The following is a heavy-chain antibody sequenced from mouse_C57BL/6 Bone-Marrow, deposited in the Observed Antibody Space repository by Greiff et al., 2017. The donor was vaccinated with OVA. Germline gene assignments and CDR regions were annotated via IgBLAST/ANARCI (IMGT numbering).Heavy chain of an antibody. D-gene: IGHD2-2*01. Sequence: EVQGVESGGGLVKPGGSLKLSCAASGFTFSSYTMSWVRQTPEKRLEWVATISGGGGNTYYPDSVKGRFTISRDNAKNTLYLQMSSLRSEDTALYYCARRLVPYAVDYWGQGTSVTVSS. CDR2: ISGGGGNT. CDR1: GFTFSSYT. CDR3: ARRLVPYAVDY. V-gene: IGHV5-9*01. J-gene: IGHJ4*01.